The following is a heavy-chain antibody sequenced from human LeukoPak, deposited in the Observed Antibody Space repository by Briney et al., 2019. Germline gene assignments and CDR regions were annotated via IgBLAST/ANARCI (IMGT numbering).Heavy chain of an antibody. CDR3: AKDFGHIVVVTASLDNWFDP. CDR1: GFTFSSYG. Sequence: PGRSLRLSCAASGFTFSSYGMHWVRQAPGKGLEWVAVISYDGSNKYYADSVKGRFTISRDNSKNTLYLQMNSLRAEDTAVYYCAKDFGHIVVVTASLDNWFDPWGQGTLVTVSS. CDR2: ISYDGSNK. V-gene: IGHV3-30*18. J-gene: IGHJ5*02. D-gene: IGHD2-21*02.